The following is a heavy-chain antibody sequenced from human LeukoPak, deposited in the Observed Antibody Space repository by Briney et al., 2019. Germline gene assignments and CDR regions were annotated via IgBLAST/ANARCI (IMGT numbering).Heavy chain of an antibody. CDR1: GGSISSSSYY. J-gene: IGHJ4*02. CDR2: IYTSGST. V-gene: IGHV4-61*02. CDR3: ARRGPDYFDY. Sequence: ASETLSLTCTVSGGSISSSSYYWSWIRQPAGKGLEWIGRIYTSGSTNYNPSLKSPVTISVDTSKNQFSLKLSSVTAADTAVYYCARRGPDYFDYWGQGTLVTVSS.